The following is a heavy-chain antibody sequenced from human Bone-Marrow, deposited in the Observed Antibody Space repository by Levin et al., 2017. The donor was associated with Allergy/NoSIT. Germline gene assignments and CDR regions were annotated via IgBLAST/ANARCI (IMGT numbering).Heavy chain of an antibody. CDR1: SGSISSSSYY. D-gene: IGHD3-22*01. Sequence: SETLSLTCNVSSGSISSSSYYWGWIRQPPGKGLEWIASIYYSGSTYYNPSLKSRVTTSVDTSRNQVSLNLLSVTAADTAVYYCARHHLRSSGWYPLNWFDPWGQGILVTVSS. CDR3: ARHHLRSSGWYPLNWFDP. CDR2: IYYSGST. V-gene: IGHV4-39*01. J-gene: IGHJ5*02.